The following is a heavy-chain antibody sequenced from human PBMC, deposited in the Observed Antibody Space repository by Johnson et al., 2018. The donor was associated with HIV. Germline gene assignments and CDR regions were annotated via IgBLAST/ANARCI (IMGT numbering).Heavy chain of an antibody. V-gene: IGHV3-33*01. CDR1: GFTFSSYG. Sequence: VQLVESGGGVVQPGRSLRLSCAASGFTFSSYGMHWVRQAPGKGLEWVAVIWYDGSNKYYADSVKGRFTISRDNSTNTLYLQMNSLRAEDTAVYFCARVRDFAFDIWGQGTMVTVSS. CDR2: IWYDGSNK. J-gene: IGHJ3*02. CDR3: ARVRDFAFDI.